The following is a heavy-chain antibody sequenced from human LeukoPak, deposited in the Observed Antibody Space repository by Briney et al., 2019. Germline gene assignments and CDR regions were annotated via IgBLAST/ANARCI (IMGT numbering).Heavy chain of an antibody. Sequence: SETLSLTCTVSGGSISSYYWSWIRQPPGKGLEWIGYIYYSGSTYYNPSLKSRVTISVDTSKNQFSLKLSSVTAADTAVYYCARHVRDSITMIVVVITTFDYWGQGTLVTVSS. CDR2: IYYSGST. V-gene: IGHV4-59*08. D-gene: IGHD3-22*01. J-gene: IGHJ4*02. CDR1: GGSISSYY. CDR3: ARHVRDSITMIVVVITTFDY.